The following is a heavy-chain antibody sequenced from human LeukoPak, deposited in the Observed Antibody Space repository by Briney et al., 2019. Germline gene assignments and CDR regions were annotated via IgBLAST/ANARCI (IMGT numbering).Heavy chain of an antibody. CDR1: GFTFSSYS. Sequence: GGSLRLSCAASGFTFSSYSMNWVRQAPGKGLEWVSYISSSSSTIYYADSVKGRFTISRDNAKNSLYLQMNSLRAEDTAVYYCARDHIYDFWSGYYGPSDYYYYYMDVWGKGTTVTVSS. V-gene: IGHV3-48*01. CDR3: ARDHIYDFWSGYYGPSDYYYYYMDV. J-gene: IGHJ6*03. D-gene: IGHD3-3*01. CDR2: ISSSSSTI.